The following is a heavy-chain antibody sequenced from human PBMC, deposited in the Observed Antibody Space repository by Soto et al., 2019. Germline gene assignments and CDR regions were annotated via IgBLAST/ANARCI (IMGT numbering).Heavy chain of an antibody. V-gene: IGHV3-23*01. CDR1: GFTFNSYA. D-gene: IGHD2-2*01. CDR3: AKYNKALVAKVYFDC. Sequence: GGSLRLSCAASGFTFNSYAMSWVRQAPGKGLEWVSSISGSGSSTYYADSVKGRFTISRDNSKNTLYLQMNGLRAEDTAVYYCAKYNKALVAKVYFDCWGQGTLVTVSS. CDR2: ISGSGSST. J-gene: IGHJ4*02.